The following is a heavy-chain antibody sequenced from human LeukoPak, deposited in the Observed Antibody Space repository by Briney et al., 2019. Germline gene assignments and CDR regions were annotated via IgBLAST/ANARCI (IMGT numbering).Heavy chain of an antibody. CDR3: ARGYQLLWGGWFDP. Sequence: NPSETLSLTCAVYGGSFSGYYWSWIRQPPGKGLEWIGEINHSGKTNYNPSLKSRVTISVDTSKNQFSLKLSSVTAADTAVYYCARGYQLLWGGWFDPWGQGTLVTVSS. D-gene: IGHD2-2*01. V-gene: IGHV4-34*01. CDR1: GGSFSGYY. CDR2: INHSGKT. J-gene: IGHJ5*02.